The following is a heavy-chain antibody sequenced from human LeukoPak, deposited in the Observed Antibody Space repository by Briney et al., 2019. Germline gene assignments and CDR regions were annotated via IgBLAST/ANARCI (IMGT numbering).Heavy chain of an antibody. J-gene: IGHJ4*02. CDR3: ARHDPKLYCSGGSCYGFDY. D-gene: IGHD2-15*01. Sequence: NPSETLSLTCTVSGGSISSYYWSRIRQPPGKGLEWIGYIYYSGSTNYNPSLKSRVTISVDTSKNQFSLKLSSVTAADTAVYYCARHDPKLYCSGGSCYGFDYWGQGTLVTVSS. CDR2: IYYSGST. V-gene: IGHV4-59*08. CDR1: GGSISSYY.